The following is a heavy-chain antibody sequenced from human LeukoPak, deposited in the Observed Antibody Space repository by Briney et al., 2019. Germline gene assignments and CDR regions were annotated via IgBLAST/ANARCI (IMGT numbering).Heavy chain of an antibody. CDR2: IISDGSTT. CDR1: GFTFSSHG. V-gene: IGHV3-74*01. J-gene: IGHJ5*02. CDR3: AKDIDGSGVSLFDP. Sequence: GGTLRLSCAASGFTFSSHGMNWVRQAPGKGLVWVSRIISDGSTTDYADSVKGRFTISRDNAKNSLYLQMNSLRAEDTALYYCAKDIDGSGVSLFDPWGQGTLVTVSS. D-gene: IGHD3-10*01.